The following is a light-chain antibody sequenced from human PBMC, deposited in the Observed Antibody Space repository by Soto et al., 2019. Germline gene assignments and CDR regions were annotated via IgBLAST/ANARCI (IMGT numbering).Light chain of an antibody. CDR3: QQYNSYSPWT. J-gene: IGKJ1*01. CDR1: ENINKW. V-gene: IGKV1-5*03. Sequence: DIQMTQSPSSLSASVGDRVTITCRASENINKWLAWYQQRPGTVPKLLIYQASNLESGVPARFSGSGSGTEFTLTISSLQPDDFATYYCQQYNSYSPWTFGQGTKVDI. CDR2: QAS.